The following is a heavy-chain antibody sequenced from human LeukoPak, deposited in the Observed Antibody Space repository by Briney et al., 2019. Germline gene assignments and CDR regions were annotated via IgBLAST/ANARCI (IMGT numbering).Heavy chain of an antibody. V-gene: IGHV3-48*01. Sequence: LTGGSLRLSCAASGFSFSDHNMHWVRQAPGTGLEWVSYISTSSNTIYYADSVKGRFTISRDNAKNSLFLQMNSLRAEDTAVYYCSRDLGLPGVWGQGTVVTVSS. CDR3: SRDLGLPGV. CDR2: ISTSSNTI. CDR1: GFSFSDHN. D-gene: IGHD3-10*01. J-gene: IGHJ3*01.